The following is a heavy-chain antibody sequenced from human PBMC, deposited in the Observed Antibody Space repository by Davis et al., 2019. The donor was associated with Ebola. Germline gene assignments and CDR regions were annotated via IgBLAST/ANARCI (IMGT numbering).Heavy chain of an antibody. V-gene: IGHV1-2*02. CDR1: GYSFLGYH. CDR3: AREIWFGENWIDP. J-gene: IGHJ5*02. Sequence: ASVKVSCKASGYSFLGYHIHWLRQAPGQGLAWMGWINPNSGDTNYAQTFRGRVTMTRDTSLSTAYMELNSLRRDDTAVYYCAREIWFGENWIDPWGQGTLVTVSS. D-gene: IGHD3-10*01. CDR2: INPNSGDT.